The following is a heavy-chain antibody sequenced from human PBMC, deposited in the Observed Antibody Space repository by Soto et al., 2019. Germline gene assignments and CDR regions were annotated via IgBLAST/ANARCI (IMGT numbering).Heavy chain of an antibody. V-gene: IGHV3-9*01. D-gene: IGHD7-27*01. CDR1: GFTFDDYA. CDR3: AKSRHPWVYAFDI. CDR2: ISWNSGSI. J-gene: IGHJ3*02. Sequence: GGSLRLSCAASGFTFDDYAMHWVRQAPGKGLEWVSGISWNSGSIGYADSVKGRFTISRDNAKNSLYLQMNSLRAEDTALYYCAKSRHPWVYAFDIWGQGTMVTVSS.